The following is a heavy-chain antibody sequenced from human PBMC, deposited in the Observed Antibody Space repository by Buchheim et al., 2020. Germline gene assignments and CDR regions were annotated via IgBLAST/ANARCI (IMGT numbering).Heavy chain of an antibody. J-gene: IGHJ4*02. CDR3: ARGAPLDSSSGMLNFDY. V-gene: IGHV4-34*01. CDR2: INHSGRT. CDR1: GGSFSGYY. Sequence: QVQLRESGPGLVKPSETLSLTCAVYGGSFSGYYWSWIRQPPGKGLEWIGEINHSGRTNYNPSLKSRVTISVDPSKNPFSLKLSSVTAADTAVYYCARGAPLDSSSGMLNFDYWGQGTL. D-gene: IGHD6-13*01.